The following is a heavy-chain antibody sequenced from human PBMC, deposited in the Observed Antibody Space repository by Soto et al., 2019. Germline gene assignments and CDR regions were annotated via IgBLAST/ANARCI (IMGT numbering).Heavy chain of an antibody. CDR2: INAGNGNT. J-gene: IGHJ4*02. V-gene: IGHV1-3*05. CDR3: ARSIVGVTALDY. D-gene: IGHD2-21*02. Sequence: QVQLVQSGAEEKKPGASVKVSCKASGYTFTSYAMHWVRQAPGQRLEWMGWINAGNGNTKYSQKFQGRVTITRDTSASTAYMGLSRVRAEETGVYFCARSIVGVTALDYWGQGTLVTVSS. CDR1: GYTFTSYA.